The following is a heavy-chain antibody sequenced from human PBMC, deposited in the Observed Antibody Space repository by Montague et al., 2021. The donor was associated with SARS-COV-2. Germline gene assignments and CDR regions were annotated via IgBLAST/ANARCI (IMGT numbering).Heavy chain of an antibody. CDR2: ISGSSSYI. CDR3: ARGGALIRGDNNWFDP. CDR1: GFTFSDYY. Sequence: SLRLSCAASGFTFSDYYLTWIRQAPGKGLEWVSYISGSSSYISYVDSVKGRSTISRDNAKNSLYLQMNSLRAEDTAVYYCARGGALIRGDNNWFDPWGQGTLVTVSS. V-gene: IGHV3-11*06. J-gene: IGHJ5*02. D-gene: IGHD3-10*01.